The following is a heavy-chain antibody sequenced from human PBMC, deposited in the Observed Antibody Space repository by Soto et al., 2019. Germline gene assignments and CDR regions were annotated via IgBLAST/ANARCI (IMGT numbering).Heavy chain of an antibody. CDR3: ARGVSYYDSSGYYYYGHAIDI. CDR2: IIPIFGTA. Sequence: GASVKVSCKASGGTFSSYAISWVRQAPGQGLEWMGGIIPIFGTANYAQKFQGRVTITADESTSTAYMELSSLRSEDTAVYYCARGVSYYDSSGYYYYGHAIDISGQGTMVTVS. D-gene: IGHD3-22*01. CDR1: GGTFSSYA. V-gene: IGHV1-69*13. J-gene: IGHJ3*02.